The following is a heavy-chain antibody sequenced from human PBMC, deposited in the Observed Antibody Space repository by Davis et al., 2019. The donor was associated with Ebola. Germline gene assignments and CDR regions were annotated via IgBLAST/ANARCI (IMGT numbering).Heavy chain of an antibody. V-gene: IGHV3-66*01. CDR3: AREPTGNYYYYGMDV. CDR2: IYSGGST. J-gene: IGHJ6*02. D-gene: IGHD7-27*01. CDR1: GFTVSSNY. Sequence: GESLKISCAASGFTVSSNYMSWVRQAPGKGLEWVSVIYSGGSTYYADSVKGRFTISRDNSKNTLYLQMNSLRAEDTAVYYCAREPTGNYYYYGMDVWGQGTTVTVSS.